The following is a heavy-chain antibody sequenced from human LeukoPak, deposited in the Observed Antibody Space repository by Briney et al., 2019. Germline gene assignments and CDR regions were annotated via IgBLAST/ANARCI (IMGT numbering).Heavy chain of an antibody. J-gene: IGHJ2*01. D-gene: IGHD3-10*01. V-gene: IGHV4-31*03. CDR2: IYYSGST. CDR3: ARDQFASVSLGHWYFDL. Sequence: SETLSLTCTVSGGSISSGGYYWSWIRQHPGKGLEWIGYIYYSGSTYYNPSLKSRVTISVDTSKNQFSLKLSSVTAADAAVYYCARDQFASVSLGHWYFDLWGRGTLVTVSS. CDR1: GGSISSGGYY.